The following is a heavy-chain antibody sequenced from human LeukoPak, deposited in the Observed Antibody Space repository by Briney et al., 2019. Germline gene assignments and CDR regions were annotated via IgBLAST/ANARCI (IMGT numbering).Heavy chain of an antibody. CDR2: IYYSGST. D-gene: IGHD2-2*01. V-gene: IGHV4-39*01. J-gene: IGHJ4*02. CDR1: GGSISSSSYY. Sequence: SETLSLTCSVSGGSISSSSYYWGWIRQPPGKGLEWIGSIYYSGSTYYNPSLKSRVTISVDTSKNQFSLKLSAVTAADTAVYYCARHYLWYGREFVVVPAASLFDYWGQGTLVTVFS. CDR3: ARHYLWYGREFVVVPAASLFDY.